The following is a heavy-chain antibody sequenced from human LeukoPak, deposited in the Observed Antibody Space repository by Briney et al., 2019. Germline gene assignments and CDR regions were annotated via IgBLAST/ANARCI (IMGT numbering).Heavy chain of an antibody. J-gene: IGHJ4*02. V-gene: IGHV3-30*04. D-gene: IGHD5-24*01. CDR1: GFAFSTYA. CDR2: ISYDGNTK. Sequence: PGRSLRLSCAASGFAFSTYAMPWVRQAPGKGLEWVAIISYDGNTKYCADSVKGRFTISRDNSKNTLHLQMNSLRAEDTAVYYCAREKWLQAFDYWGQGTLVTVSS. CDR3: AREKWLQAFDY.